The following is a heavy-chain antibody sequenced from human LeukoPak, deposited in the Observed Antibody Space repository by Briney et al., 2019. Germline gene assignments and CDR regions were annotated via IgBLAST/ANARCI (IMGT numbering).Heavy chain of an antibody. D-gene: IGHD6-13*01. J-gene: IGHJ6*02. CDR3: AKDFGSTWYYYYYGMDV. CDR2: ISSSSSYI. V-gene: IGHV3-21*01. Sequence: GGSLRLSCAASGFTFSSYSMNWVRQAPGKGLEWVSSISSSSSYIYYADSVKGRFTISRDNSKNTLYLQMNSLRAEDTAVYYCAKDFGSTWYYYYYGMDVWGQGTTVTVSS. CDR1: GFTFSSYS.